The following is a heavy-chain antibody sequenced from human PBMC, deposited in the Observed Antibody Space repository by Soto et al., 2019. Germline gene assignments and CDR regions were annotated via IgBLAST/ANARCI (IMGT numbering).Heavy chain of an antibody. CDR1: GFTFSSYD. CDR3: ARARGRVATIYYCDY. CDR2: IGTAGDT. V-gene: IGHV3-13*01. J-gene: IGHJ4*02. D-gene: IGHD5-12*01. Sequence: EVQLVESGGGLVQPGGSLRLSCAASGFTFSSYDMHWVRQATGKGLEWVSAIGTAGDTDYPGSVKGRFTISRENAKNSLYLQMNSLRAGDTAVYYCARARGRVATIYYCDYWGQGTLVTVSS.